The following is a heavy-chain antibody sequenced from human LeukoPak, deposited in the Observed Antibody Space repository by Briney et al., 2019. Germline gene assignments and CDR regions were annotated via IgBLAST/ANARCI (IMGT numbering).Heavy chain of an antibody. CDR2: IDTGGDT. CDR1: GFIFSSYD. CDR3: ARERSGSGYSGIDY. J-gene: IGHJ4*02. D-gene: IGHD3-22*01. Sequence: GGSLRLSCAASGFIFSSYDMHWVRQTTGKGLEWVSAIDTGGDTYYPGSVKGRFTISRENAKNSLYLQINSLRAGDTAVYYCARERSGSGYSGIDYWGQGTLVTVSS. V-gene: IGHV3-13*04.